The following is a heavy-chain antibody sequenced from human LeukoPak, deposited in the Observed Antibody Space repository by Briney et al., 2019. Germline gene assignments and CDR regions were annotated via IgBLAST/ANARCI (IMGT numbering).Heavy chain of an antibody. CDR2: IYSGGST. Sequence: GGSLRLSCAASGFTVSSNYMSWVRQAPGKGLEWVSVIYSGGSTYYADSVKGRFTISRDNSKNTLYLQMNSLRAEDTAVYYCARVRGGSSWYYFDYGGQGTLVTVS. D-gene: IGHD6-13*01. CDR1: GFTVSSNY. J-gene: IGHJ4*02. V-gene: IGHV3-53*01. CDR3: ARVRGGSSWYYFDY.